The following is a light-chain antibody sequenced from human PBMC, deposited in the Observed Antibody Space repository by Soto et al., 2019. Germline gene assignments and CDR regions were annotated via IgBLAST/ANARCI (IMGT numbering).Light chain of an antibody. V-gene: IGKV3-20*01. CDR3: HQYGSSPLT. Sequence: EIVLTQSPGTLSLSPGERATLSCRASQSVTSSYLAWYQQKPGQAPRLLIYGASSRATGIPDRCSGSGSGTDFTLTISRLEPQDRAKDYGHQYGSSPLTFGGGTKVEIK. J-gene: IGKJ4*01. CDR2: GAS. CDR1: QSVTSSY.